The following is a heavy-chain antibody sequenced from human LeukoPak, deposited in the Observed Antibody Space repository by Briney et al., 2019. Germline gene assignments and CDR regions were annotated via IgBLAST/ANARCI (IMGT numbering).Heavy chain of an antibody. Sequence: SGTLSLTCAVSGGSLSSSNWWSWVRQPPGKGLEWIGEIYHSGSTNYNPSLKSRVTISVDKSKNQCSLKLSSVTAADPAVYYCARHLRLVTAFDYWGQGTLVTVSS. CDR1: GGSLSSSNW. J-gene: IGHJ4*02. V-gene: IGHV4-4*02. CDR3: ARHLRLVTAFDY. D-gene: IGHD3-9*01. CDR2: IYHSGST.